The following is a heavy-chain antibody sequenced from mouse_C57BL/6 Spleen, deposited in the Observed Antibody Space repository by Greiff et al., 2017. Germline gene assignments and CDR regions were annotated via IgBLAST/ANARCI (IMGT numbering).Heavy chain of an antibody. J-gene: IGHJ3*01. CDR1: GFTFSDYG. Sequence: EVKLVESGGGLVKPGGSLKLSCAASGFTFSDYGMHWVRQAPEKGLEWVAYISSGSSTIYYADTVKGRFTISRDNAKNTLFLQMTSLRSEDTAMYYCARNAGAPFAYWGQGTLVTVSA. CDR2: ISSGSSTI. CDR3: ARNAGAPFAY. V-gene: IGHV5-17*01. D-gene: IGHD4-1*01.